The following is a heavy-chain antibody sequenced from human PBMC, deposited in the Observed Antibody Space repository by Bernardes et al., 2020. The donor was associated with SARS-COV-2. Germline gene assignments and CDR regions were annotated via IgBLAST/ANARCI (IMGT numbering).Heavy chain of an antibody. D-gene: IGHD2-2*01. Sequence: TLSLTGTVSGVSISTSPYYWGWIRQPPGKGLEWIGSIYYSGTTSYNPSLKSRITISVDTSKNQFSLKLTSVTAADTAVYYCATVFCSTTSCYNPSDPYYYYYGLDVWGQGTTVTVSS. V-gene: IGHV4-39*01. CDR3: ATVFCSTTSCYNPSDPYYYYYGLDV. CDR2: IYYSGTT. CDR1: GVSISTSPYY. J-gene: IGHJ6*02.